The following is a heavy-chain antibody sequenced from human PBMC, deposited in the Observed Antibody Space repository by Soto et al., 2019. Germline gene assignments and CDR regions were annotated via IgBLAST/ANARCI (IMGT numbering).Heavy chain of an antibody. D-gene: IGHD3-3*01. J-gene: IGHJ6*02. Sequence: SETLSLTCTVSGGSISSGDYYWSWIRQPPVKGLGWIGYIYSSGSTYYNPSPKSRVTISVDTSKNQFSLKLSSVTAADTAVYYCARDRAAPYYDFWSVYQQVYYYGMDVWGQGTTVTLS. CDR3: ARDRAAPYYDFWSVYQQVYYYGMDV. CDR2: IYSSGST. CDR1: GGSISSGDYY. V-gene: IGHV4-30-4*01.